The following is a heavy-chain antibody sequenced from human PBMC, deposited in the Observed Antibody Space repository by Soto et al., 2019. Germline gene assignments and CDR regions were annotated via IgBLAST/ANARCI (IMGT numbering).Heavy chain of an antibody. D-gene: IGHD2-15*01. CDR3: AKDFKKGYCIGGSCPPPIRAFDC. V-gene: IGHV3-23*01. Sequence: EVQLLESGGGLVQPGGSLRLSCAASGFTFNSYAMSWVRQAPGKGLEWVSSIGSSAGTTYYADSAQGRFTISRDNFKNTLSLHMNSLRAEDTAVYYCAKDFKKGYCIGGSCPPPIRAFDCWGQGTLVTVST. CDR1: GFTFNSYA. CDR2: IGSSAGTT. J-gene: IGHJ4*02.